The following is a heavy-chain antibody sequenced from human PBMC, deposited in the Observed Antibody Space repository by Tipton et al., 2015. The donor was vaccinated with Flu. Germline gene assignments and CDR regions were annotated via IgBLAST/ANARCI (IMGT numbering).Heavy chain of an antibody. CDR1: GFNLSSYE. Sequence: VQLVQSGGGLVQPGGSLGLSCSASGFNLSSYEMNWVRQAPGKGLEWVSKIDIHSRSIDYADSVRGRFTISRDNSKDTVYLQMNRLRVDDTAVYFCAPTPGAVAVNPGYYYGMGVRGQGTTVTVSS. CDR2: IDIHSRSI. V-gene: IGHV3-48*03. CDR3: APTPGAVAVNPGYYYGMGV. J-gene: IGHJ6*02. D-gene: IGHD6-19*01.